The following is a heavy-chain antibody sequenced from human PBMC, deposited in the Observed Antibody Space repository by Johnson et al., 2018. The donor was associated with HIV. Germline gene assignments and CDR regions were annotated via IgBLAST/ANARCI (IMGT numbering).Heavy chain of an antibody. J-gene: IGHJ3*02. CDR1: GFTVSSNY. CDR3: AKDQWYNWNYVSPDAFDI. CDR2: IYSGGST. D-gene: IGHD1-7*01. V-gene: IGHV3-53*01. Sequence: VQLVESGGGLIQPGGSLRLSCAASGFTVSSNYMSWVRQAPGKGLEWVSVIYSGGSTYYADPVKGRFTISRDNSKNTLYLQMNSLRAEDTAVYYCAKDQWYNWNYVSPDAFDIWGQGTMVTVSS.